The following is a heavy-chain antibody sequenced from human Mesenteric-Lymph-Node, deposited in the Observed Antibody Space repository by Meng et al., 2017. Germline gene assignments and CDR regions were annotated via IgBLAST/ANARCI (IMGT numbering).Heavy chain of an antibody. CDR2: ISDSGSMK. CDR3: ARVLGQDY. D-gene: IGHD7-27*01. CDR1: GIIFSDYD. Sequence: QVQMVESGGGLVKPGGSLRLSCAVSGIIFSDYDMTWIRQAPGKGLEFISYISDSGSMKYYADSLKGRCTISRDNAKNSLYLQMNSLRAEDTAVYYCARVLGQDYWGQGTLVTVSS. V-gene: IGHV3-11*04. J-gene: IGHJ4*02.